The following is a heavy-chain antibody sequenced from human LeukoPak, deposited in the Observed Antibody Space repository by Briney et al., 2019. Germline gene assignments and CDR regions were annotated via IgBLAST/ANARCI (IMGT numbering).Heavy chain of an antibody. J-gene: IGHJ4*02. D-gene: IGHD2-8*01. CDR1: GGSISSHY. Sequence: PSETLSLTCTVSGGSISSHYWSWIRQPPGKGLEWIGYIYYSGSTNYNPSLKSRVTISVDTSKNQFSLKLSSVTAADTAVYYCARTPEYCTNGVCSYYFDYWGQGTLVTVSS. CDR3: ARTPEYCTNGVCSYYFDY. V-gene: IGHV4-59*11. CDR2: IYYSGST.